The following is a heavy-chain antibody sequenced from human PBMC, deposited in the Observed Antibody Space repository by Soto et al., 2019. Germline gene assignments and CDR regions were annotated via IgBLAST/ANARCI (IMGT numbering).Heavy chain of an antibody. CDR2: ISHSGST. CDR3: ARRSSDNWFDP. J-gene: IGHJ5*02. V-gene: IGHV4-30-2*01. CDR1: GGSISSGGYS. Sequence: SETLSLTCAVSGGSISSGGYSWSCIRQPPGKGLEWIGYISHSGSTYYNPSLMSRVTISVDRSKNQFSLKLSSVTAADTAVYYCARRSSDNWFDPWGQGTLVTVSS. D-gene: IGHD3-10*01.